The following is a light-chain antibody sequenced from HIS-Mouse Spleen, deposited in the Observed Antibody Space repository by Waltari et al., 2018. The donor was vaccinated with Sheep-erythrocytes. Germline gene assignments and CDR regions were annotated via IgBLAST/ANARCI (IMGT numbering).Light chain of an antibody. J-gene: IGLJ1*01. CDR2: EVS. CDR1: SSDVGGYKY. V-gene: IGLV2-11*01. CDR3: CSYAGSYNHV. Sequence: QSALTQPRSVSGSPGQSVTISCTGTSSDVGGYKYVSWYQQHPGKAPKLMIYEVSKRPSGVPDRFSGSKSGNTASLTISGLQAEDEADYYCCSYAGSYNHVFATGTKVTVL.